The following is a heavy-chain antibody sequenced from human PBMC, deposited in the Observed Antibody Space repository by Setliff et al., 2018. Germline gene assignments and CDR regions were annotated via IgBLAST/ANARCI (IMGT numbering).Heavy chain of an antibody. D-gene: IGHD1-26*01. J-gene: IGHJ4*02. CDR2: IIPIFGTA. Sequence: SVKVSCKASGGTFSSYAISWVRQAPGQGLEWMGRIIPIFGTANYAQKFQGRVTMTRDTSITAAYMELSRLRSDDSAVYYCATQPLQWELLGFDYWGQGTLVTVSS. CDR1: GGTFSSYA. CDR3: ATQPLQWELLGFDY. V-gene: IGHV1-69*05.